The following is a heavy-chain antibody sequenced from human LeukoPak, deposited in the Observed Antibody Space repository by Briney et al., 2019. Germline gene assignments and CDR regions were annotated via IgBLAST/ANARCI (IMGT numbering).Heavy chain of an antibody. V-gene: IGHV3-23*01. CDR2: INGSGGST. J-gene: IGHJ4*02. Sequence: GGSLRLSCAASGFTFSSYAMSWVRQAPGKGLEWVSAINGSGGSTYYADSVKGRFTISRDNSKNTLYLQMSSLRADDTALYYCAKPRPVEVVAADLDYWGQGTLVTVSS. CDR3: AKPRPVEVVAADLDY. CDR1: GFTFSSYA. D-gene: IGHD2-15*01.